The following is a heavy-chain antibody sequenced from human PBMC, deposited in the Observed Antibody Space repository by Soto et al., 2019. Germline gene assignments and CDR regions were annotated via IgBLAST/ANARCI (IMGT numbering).Heavy chain of an antibody. D-gene: IGHD3-3*01. CDR3: ARGYFWSGYSPLDS. Sequence: QVQLVESGGGLVKPGESVRLSCVASGFIFSDYYMSWLRQAPGKGLEWISYFSGRGNTIYYAESVKGRFTISRDNAKNSLFLQMNSLRAEDTAVYYCARGYFWSGYSPLDSWGQGTLVTVSS. CDR1: GFIFSDYY. V-gene: IGHV3-11*01. J-gene: IGHJ4*02. CDR2: FSGRGNTI.